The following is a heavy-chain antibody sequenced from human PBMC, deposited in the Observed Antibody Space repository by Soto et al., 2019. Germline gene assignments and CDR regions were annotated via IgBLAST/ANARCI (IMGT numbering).Heavy chain of an antibody. V-gene: IGHV3-7*01. J-gene: IGHJ4*02. D-gene: IGHD3-3*01. CDR1: GFNFSRSW. CDR2: IKEDGREN. CDR3: ARGFYTDY. Sequence: PGGSLRLSCEASGFNFSRSWMRWVRQAPGKGLEWVANIKEDGRENYYADSVRGRFTISRDNAKNSVHIKMNSLRVENTAVSCCARGFYTDYWGQGALVTVSS.